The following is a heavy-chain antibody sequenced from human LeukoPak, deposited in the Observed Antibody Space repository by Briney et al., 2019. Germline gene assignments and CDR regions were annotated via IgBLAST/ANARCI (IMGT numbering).Heavy chain of an antibody. CDR3: ARGTLITMVKIDY. CDR1: GYTFTSYG. Sequence: SVKVSCKASGYTFTSYGISWVRQAPGQGREWMGGIIPIFGTANYAQKFQGRVTITADKSTSTVYLELSSLRSEDTAVYYCARGTLITMVKIDYRGQGTLVTVSS. CDR2: IIPIFGTA. D-gene: IGHD3-10*01. V-gene: IGHV1-69*06. J-gene: IGHJ4*02.